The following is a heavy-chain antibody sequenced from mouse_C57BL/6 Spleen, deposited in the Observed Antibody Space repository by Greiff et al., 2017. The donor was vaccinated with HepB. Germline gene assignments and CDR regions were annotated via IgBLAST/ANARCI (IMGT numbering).Heavy chain of an antibody. V-gene: IGHV1-80*01. D-gene: IGHD2-5*01. J-gene: IGHJ4*01. Sequence: QVQLQQSGAELVKPGASVKISCKASGYAFSSYWMNWVKQRPGKGLEWIGQIYPGDGDTNYNGKFKGKATLTADKSSSTAYMQLSSLTSEDSAVYFCARGGYSNYGGNYYAMDYWGQGTSVTVSS. CDR3: ARGGYSNYGGNYYAMDY. CDR2: IYPGDGDT. CDR1: GYAFSSYW.